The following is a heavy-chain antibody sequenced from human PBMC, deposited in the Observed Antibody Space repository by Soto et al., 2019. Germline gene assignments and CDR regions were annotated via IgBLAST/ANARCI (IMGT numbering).Heavy chain of an antibody. Sequence: GGPLRLSCAASGFTFSSYGMHWVRQAPGKGLEWVAVIWYDGSNKYYADSVKGRFTISRDNSKNTLYLQMNSLRAEDTAVYYCARGLIRYYDFWSGKNAGVPYYYGMDVWGQGTTVTVSS. V-gene: IGHV3-33*01. CDR2: IWYDGSNK. CDR1: GFTFSSYG. J-gene: IGHJ6*02. D-gene: IGHD3-3*01. CDR3: ARGLIRYYDFWSGKNAGVPYYYGMDV.